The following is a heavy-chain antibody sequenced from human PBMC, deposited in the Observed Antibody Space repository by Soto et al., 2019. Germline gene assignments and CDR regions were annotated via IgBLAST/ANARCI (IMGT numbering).Heavy chain of an antibody. CDR2: IFYTGRT. V-gene: IGHV4-39*01. CDR3: AGLPFRIAAASHGRSNWFGT. Sequence: PSETLSLTCTVSGGSISNPSYYWGWVRQPPGKGLEWIGDIFYTGRTYYSPSLKSRVTISVDTSKEQFSLNLTSVTAADTAVYFCAGLPFRIAAASHGRSNWFGTWAPGTLVTVSS. D-gene: IGHD2-21*01. J-gene: IGHJ5*02. CDR1: GGSISNPSYY.